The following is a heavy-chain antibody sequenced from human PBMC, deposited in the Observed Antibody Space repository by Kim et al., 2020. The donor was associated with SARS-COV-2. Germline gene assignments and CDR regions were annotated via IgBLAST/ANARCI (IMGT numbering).Heavy chain of an antibody. V-gene: IGHV1-3*01. Sequence: ASVKVSCEASGYTFTNYAVHWVRQAPGQRLEWMGWINAGTGNTKYSQNFQGRVTITRDTSASTAYMELSSLTSEDTAVYYCARGGYRSSSLVAEYWGQGTLVTVSS. CDR3: ARGGYRSSSLVAEY. CDR1: GYTFTNYA. CDR2: INAGTGNT. D-gene: IGHD6-6*01. J-gene: IGHJ4*02.